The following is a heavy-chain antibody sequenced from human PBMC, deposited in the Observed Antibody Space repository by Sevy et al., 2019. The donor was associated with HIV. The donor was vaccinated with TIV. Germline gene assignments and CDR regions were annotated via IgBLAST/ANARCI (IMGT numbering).Heavy chain of an antibody. CDR2: ISGSGGST. CDR3: AKGGGGADEYYYYYMDV. D-gene: IGHD3-3*01. CDR1: GFTFSSYA. V-gene: IGHV3-23*01. Sequence: GGSLRLSCAASGFTFSSYAMSWVRQAPGKGLEWVSAISGSGGSTYYADSVKGRFTISRDNSKNTLYLQMNSLRAEDTAVYYCAKGGGGADEYYYYYMDVWGKGTTVTVSS. J-gene: IGHJ6*03.